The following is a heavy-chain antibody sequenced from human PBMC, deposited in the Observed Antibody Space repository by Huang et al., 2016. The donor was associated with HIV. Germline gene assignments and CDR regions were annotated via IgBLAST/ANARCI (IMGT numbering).Heavy chain of an antibody. CDR3: AKDGRGSGTYYDYFEY. D-gene: IGHD1-26*01. CDR1: GFTFNKFD. Sequence: QVQLVESGGGVVQPGRSLRLSCAAFGFTFNKFDMHWVRQAPGKGMELVAIISYDGSSKYHADSVKGRFTISRDNSKNTVYLQMNSLRVEDTAVYYCAKDGRGSGTYYDYFEYWGQGTLVTVSS. CDR2: ISYDGSSK. J-gene: IGHJ4*02. V-gene: IGHV3-30*18.